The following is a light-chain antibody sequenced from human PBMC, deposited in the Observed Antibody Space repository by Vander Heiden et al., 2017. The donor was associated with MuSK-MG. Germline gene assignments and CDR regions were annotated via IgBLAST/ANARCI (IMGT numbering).Light chain of an antibody. CDR3: QQADSFPYT. CDR1: QDISNW. Sequence: DKQMTQSPSSVSASVGDRVIITCRESQDISNWLAWYQQKPGKAPNLLIYGASSLQSGVPSRFSGSGSGTDFTLTISSLQPEDFATHYCQQADSFPYTFGQGTKLEIK. J-gene: IGKJ2*01. CDR2: GAS. V-gene: IGKV1-12*01.